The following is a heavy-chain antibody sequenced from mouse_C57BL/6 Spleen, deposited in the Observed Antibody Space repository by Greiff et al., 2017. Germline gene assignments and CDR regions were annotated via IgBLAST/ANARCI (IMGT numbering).Heavy chain of an antibody. V-gene: IGHV5-17*01. Sequence: EVHLVESGGGLVKPGGSLKLSCAASGFTFSDYGMHWVRQAPEKGLEWVAYISSGSSTIYYADTVKGRFTISRDNAKNTLFLQMTSLRSEDTAMYYCARDGGSGLFYWYFDVWGTGTTVTVSS. CDR1: GFTFSDYG. D-gene: IGHD1-1*01. J-gene: IGHJ1*03. CDR2: ISSGSSTI. CDR3: ARDGGSGLFYWYFDV.